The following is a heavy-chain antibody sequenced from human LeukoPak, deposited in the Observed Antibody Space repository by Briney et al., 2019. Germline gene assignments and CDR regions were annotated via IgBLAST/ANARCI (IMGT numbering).Heavy chain of an antibody. V-gene: IGHV1-2*02. CDR3: ARVVGAPGDYFDY. D-gene: IGHD1-26*01. CDR1: GYIFTGYY. J-gene: IGHJ4*02. CDR2: INPNSGAT. Sequence: ASVKVSCKTSGYIFTGYYMHWVRQAPGQGLEWMGWINPNSGATNYAQKFQGRVTMTRDTSISTLYMELSRLRSDDTAVYYCARVVGAPGDYFDYWGQGTLITVSS.